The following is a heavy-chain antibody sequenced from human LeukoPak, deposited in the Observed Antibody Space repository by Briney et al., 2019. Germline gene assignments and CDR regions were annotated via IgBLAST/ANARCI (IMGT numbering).Heavy chain of an antibody. J-gene: IGHJ4*02. CDR1: GYSFTSYW. D-gene: IGHD3-10*01. CDR2: IYPGDSDT. Sequence: GESLKISCKGSGYSFTSYWIGWVRQMPGKGLEWMGIIYPGDSDTRYSPSFQGQVTISADKSISTAYLQWSSLKASDTAMCYCARLIRYYYGSGSYPFYFDYWGQGTLVTVSS. V-gene: IGHV5-51*01. CDR3: ARLIRYYYGSGSYPFYFDY.